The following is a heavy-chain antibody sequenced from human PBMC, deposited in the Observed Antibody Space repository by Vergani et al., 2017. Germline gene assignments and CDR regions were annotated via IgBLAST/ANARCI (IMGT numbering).Heavy chain of an antibody. CDR1: GFTFSSYG. D-gene: IGHD2-15*01. CDR2: IWYDGSNK. CDR3: ARDPPVEGNHFDY. J-gene: IGHJ4*02. Sequence: QVQLVESGGGVVQPGRSLRLSCAASGFTFSSYGMHWVRQAPGKGLEWVAVIWYDGSNKYYADSVKGRINISRDKSKNTLYLQMNSLRAEDTAVYYCARDPPVEGNHFDYWGQGTLVTVSS. V-gene: IGHV3-33*01.